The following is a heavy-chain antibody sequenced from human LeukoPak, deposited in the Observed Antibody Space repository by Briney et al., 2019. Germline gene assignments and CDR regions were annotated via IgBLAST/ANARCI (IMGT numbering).Heavy chain of an antibody. CDR2: IWYDGSNK. D-gene: IGHD2-15*01. Sequence: GGSLRLSCAASGFTFSSYGMHWVRQAPGKGLEWVAVIWYDGSNKYYADSVKGRFTISRDNSKNTLYLQMSSLRAEDTAVYYCARDRRVAAATSDWFDPWGQGTLVTVSS. CDR3: ARDRRVAAATSDWFDP. V-gene: IGHV3-33*01. CDR1: GFTFSSYG. J-gene: IGHJ5*02.